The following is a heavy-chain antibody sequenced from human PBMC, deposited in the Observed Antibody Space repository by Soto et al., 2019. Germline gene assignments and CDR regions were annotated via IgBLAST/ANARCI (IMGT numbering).Heavy chain of an antibody. D-gene: IGHD1-1*01. J-gene: IGHJ6*02. CDR1: GFAFSLYG. V-gene: IGHV3-33*01. CDR3: ARGTGHYYYGMDV. Sequence: HPGGSLRLSCAASGFAFSLYGIHWVRQAPGKGLEWLAIIWYDGSDKYYADSVKGRFTISRDNSKNTLYLQMSSLRAEDTAVYYCARGTGHYYYGMDVWGQGTTVTVSS. CDR2: IWYDGSDK.